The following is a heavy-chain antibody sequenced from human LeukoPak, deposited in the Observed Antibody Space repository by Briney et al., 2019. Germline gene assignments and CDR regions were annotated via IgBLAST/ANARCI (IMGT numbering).Heavy chain of an antibody. CDR2: IIPIFGTA. Sequence: GASVKVSCKASGGTFSSYAISWVRQAPGQGLEWMGGIIPIFGTANYAQKFQGRVTITTDEPTSTAYMELSSLRSEDTAVYYCASWITGTTGGFDPWGQGTLVTVSS. V-gene: IGHV1-69*05. D-gene: IGHD1-20*01. J-gene: IGHJ5*02. CDR1: GGTFSSYA. CDR3: ASWITGTTGGFDP.